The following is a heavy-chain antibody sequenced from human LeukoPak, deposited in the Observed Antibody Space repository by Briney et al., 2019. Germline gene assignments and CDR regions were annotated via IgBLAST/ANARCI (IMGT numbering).Heavy chain of an antibody. CDR2: IYHSGST. CDR3: AREDYSGSFDWFDP. V-gene: IGHV4-38-2*02. Sequence: SETLSLTCTVSGYSISSGYYWGWIRQPPGKGLEWIGSIYHSGSTYYNPSLKSRVTISVDTSKNQFSLKLSSVTAADTAVYYCAREDYSGSFDWFDPWGQGILVTVSS. CDR1: GYSISSGYY. D-gene: IGHD6-13*01. J-gene: IGHJ5*02.